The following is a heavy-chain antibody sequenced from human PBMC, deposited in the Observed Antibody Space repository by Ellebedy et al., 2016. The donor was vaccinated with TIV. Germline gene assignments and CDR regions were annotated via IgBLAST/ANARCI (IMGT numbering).Heavy chain of an antibody. CDR1: GFTFSNYW. J-gene: IGHJ4*02. CDR3: ARSPYTGYSDLGFDY. CDR2: IKQDGSET. V-gene: IGHV3-7*01. D-gene: IGHD2-2*02. Sequence: GESLKISCAASGFTFSNYWMSWVRQAPGKGLEWVANIKQDGSETYDVDSVKGRFTISRDNAKNSLYLQMNSLRADDTAVYYCARSPYTGYSDLGFDYWGQGSLVTVSS.